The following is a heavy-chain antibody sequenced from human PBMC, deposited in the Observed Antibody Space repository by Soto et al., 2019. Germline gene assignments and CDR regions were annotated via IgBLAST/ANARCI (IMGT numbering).Heavy chain of an antibody. J-gene: IGHJ6*02. V-gene: IGHV1-69*13. D-gene: IGHD6-6*01. CDR3: ARERPPGIAARRTLADYYYGMDV. CDR1: GGTFSSYA. CDR2: IIPIFGTA. Sequence: ASVKVSCKASGGTFSSYAISWVRQAPGQGLEWMGGIIPIFGTANYAQKFQGRVTITADESTSTAYMELSSLRSEDTAVYYCARERPPGIAARRTLADYYYGMDVWGQGTTVTVSS.